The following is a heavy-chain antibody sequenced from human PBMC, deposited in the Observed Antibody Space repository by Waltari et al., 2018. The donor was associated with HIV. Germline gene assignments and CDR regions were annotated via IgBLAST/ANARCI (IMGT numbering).Heavy chain of an antibody. Sequence: QVQLVESGGGVVQPGRSLRLSCAASGFTFSSHGIHWVRQAPGKGLEWVAVIWYDGSNKYDADSVKGRFTISRDNSKNTLYLQMNSLRAEDTAVYYCARDLDRKFDYWGQGTLVTVSS. CDR2: IWYDGSNK. V-gene: IGHV3-33*01. CDR3: ARDLDRKFDY. D-gene: IGHD3-22*01. J-gene: IGHJ4*02. CDR1: GFTFSSHG.